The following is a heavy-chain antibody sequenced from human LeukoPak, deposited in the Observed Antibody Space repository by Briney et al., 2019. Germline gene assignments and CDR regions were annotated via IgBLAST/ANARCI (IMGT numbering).Heavy chain of an antibody. CDR2: INPNSGGT. CDR1: GYTFTGYY. CDR3: ARDVGEYCSSTNCYASHY. J-gene: IGHJ4*02. V-gene: IGHV1-2*02. D-gene: IGHD2-2*01. Sequence: GASVKVSCKASGYTFTGYYMHWVRQAPGQGLEWMGWINPNSGGTNYAQKFQGGVTMTRGTSITTAYMELSSLRSDDTAVYYCARDVGEYCSSTNCYASHYWGQGTLVTVSS.